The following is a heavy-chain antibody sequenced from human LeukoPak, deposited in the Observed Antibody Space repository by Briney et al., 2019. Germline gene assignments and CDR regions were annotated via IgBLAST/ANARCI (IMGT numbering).Heavy chain of an antibody. CDR2: INTDGSTT. CDR3: ARVRSGSYNWFDP. V-gene: IGHV3-74*01. J-gene: IGHJ5*02. CDR1: GFTFSSYW. Sequence: GGSLRLSCAASGFTFSSYWMHWVRQAPGKGLVWVSRINTDGSTTSYADSVKGRFTISRDNAKNTLYLQMNSLRAEDTAVYYCARVRSGSYNWFDPWGQGTLVTVSS. D-gene: IGHD1-26*01.